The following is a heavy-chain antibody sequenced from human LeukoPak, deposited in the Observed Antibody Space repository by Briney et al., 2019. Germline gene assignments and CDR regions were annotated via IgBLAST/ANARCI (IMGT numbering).Heavy chain of an antibody. CDR3: ARLYYDSSGYPGAADY. CDR1: GGTFSSYA. J-gene: IGHJ4*02. V-gene: IGHV1-69*13. D-gene: IGHD3-22*01. CDR2: IIPIFGTA. Sequence: ASVKVSCKASGGTFSSYAISWVRQAPGQGLKWMGGIIPIFGTANYAQKFQGRVTITADESTSTAYMELSSLRSEDTAVYYCARLYYDSSGYPGAADYWGQGTLVTVSS.